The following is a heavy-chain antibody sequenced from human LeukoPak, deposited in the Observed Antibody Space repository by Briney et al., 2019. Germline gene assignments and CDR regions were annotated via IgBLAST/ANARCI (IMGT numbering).Heavy chain of an antibody. J-gene: IGHJ4*02. V-gene: IGHV3-23*01. Sequence: GGSLRLSCAASGFTFSSYAMSWVRQIPGKGLEWVSAISGSDAGTYYADSVKGRFTISRDNAKNSLYLQMNRLRAEDTAVYYCARSRDNYGPPFDYWGQGTLVIVSS. CDR2: ISGSDAGT. D-gene: IGHD5-18*01. CDR3: ARSRDNYGPPFDY. CDR1: GFTFSSYA.